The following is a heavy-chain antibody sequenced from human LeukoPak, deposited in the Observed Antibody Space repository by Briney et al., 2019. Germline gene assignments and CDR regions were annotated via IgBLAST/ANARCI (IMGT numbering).Heavy chain of an antibody. V-gene: IGHV4-34*01. D-gene: IGHD3-22*01. CDR1: GGSFSGYY. CDR3: ARGHYYDSSGYPSFDY. J-gene: IGHJ4*02. CDR2: INHSGST. Sequence: SSETLSLTCAVYGGSFSGYYWSWIRQPPGKGLEWIGEINHSGSTNYNPSLKSRVTISVDTSKNQFSLKLSSVTAADTAVYYCARGHYYDSSGYPSFDYWGQGTLVTVSS.